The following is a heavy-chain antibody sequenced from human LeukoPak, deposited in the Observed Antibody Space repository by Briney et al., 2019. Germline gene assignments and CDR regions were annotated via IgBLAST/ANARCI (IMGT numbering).Heavy chain of an antibody. V-gene: IGHV3-23*01. CDR3: AKVGGYDSSGYYYKCCAFDI. Sequence: PGGSLRLSCAASGFTFSSYAMSWVRQAPGKGLEWVSAISGSGGSTYYADSVKGRFTISRDNSKNTLYLQMNSLRAEDTAVYYCAKVGGYDSSGYYYKCCAFDIWGQGTMVTVSS. CDR2: ISGSGGST. CDR1: GFTFSSYA. D-gene: IGHD3-22*01. J-gene: IGHJ3*02.